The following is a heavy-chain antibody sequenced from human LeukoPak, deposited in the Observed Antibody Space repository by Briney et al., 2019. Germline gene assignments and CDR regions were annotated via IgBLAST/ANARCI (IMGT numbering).Heavy chain of an antibody. Sequence: SGPTLVNPTETLTLTFTGSGFSLTNPRMGVSWIRQPPGKALEWLAHIFSNDEKSYSTSLKSRLTISKDTTKNQVVLTMTNLVPVDAAAVYCARRSNVSTGWYDFDYWGQGTLVTVSS. J-gene: IGHJ4*02. CDR1: GFSLTNPRMG. D-gene: IGHD6-19*01. CDR2: IFSNDEK. V-gene: IGHV2-26*01. CDR3: ARRSNVSTGWYDFDY.